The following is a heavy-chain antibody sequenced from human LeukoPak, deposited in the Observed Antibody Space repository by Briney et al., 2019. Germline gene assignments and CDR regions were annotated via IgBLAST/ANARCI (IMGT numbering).Heavy chain of an antibody. CDR1: GYTFTGYY. D-gene: IGHD3-10*01. Sequence: ASVKVSCKASGYTFTGYYMHWVRQAPGQGLEWMGWINPNSGGTNYAQKFQGRVTMTRDTSISTAYMELSRLRSDDTAVYYCARDLVEGADYYGSGSYGYWGQGTLVTVSS. CDR2: INPNSGGT. CDR3: ARDLVEGADYYGSGSYGY. V-gene: IGHV1-2*02. J-gene: IGHJ4*02.